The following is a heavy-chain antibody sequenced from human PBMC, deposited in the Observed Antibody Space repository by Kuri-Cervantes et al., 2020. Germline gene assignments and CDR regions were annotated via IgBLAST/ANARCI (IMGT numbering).Heavy chain of an antibody. J-gene: IGHJ3*02. CDR3: ARSGSSWRRGDAFDI. CDR2: ISSSSSTI. CDR1: GFTFSDYY. D-gene: IGHD6-13*01. V-gene: IGHV3-11*04. Sequence: GESLKISCAASGFTFSDYYMSWIRQAPGKGLEWVSYISSSSSTIYYADSVKGRFTISRDNAKNSLYLQMNSLRVEDTAVYYCARSGSSWRRGDAFDIWGQGTMVTVSS.